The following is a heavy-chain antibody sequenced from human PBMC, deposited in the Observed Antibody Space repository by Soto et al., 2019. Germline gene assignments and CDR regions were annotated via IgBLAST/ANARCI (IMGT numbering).Heavy chain of an antibody. Sequence: PGGSLRLSCAASGFTFSSYAMSWVRQAPGKGLEWVSAISGSGGSTYYADSVKGRFTISRDNSKNTLYLQMNSLRAEDTAVYYCAKPVRGMATITGYFDYWGQGTLVTV. CDR3: AKPVRGMATITGYFDY. D-gene: IGHD5-12*01. CDR2: ISGSGGST. CDR1: GFTFSSYA. V-gene: IGHV3-23*01. J-gene: IGHJ4*02.